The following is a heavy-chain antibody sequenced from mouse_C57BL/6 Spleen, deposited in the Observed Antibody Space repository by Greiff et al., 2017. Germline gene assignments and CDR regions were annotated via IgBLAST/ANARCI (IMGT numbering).Heavy chain of an antibody. J-gene: IGHJ1*03. D-gene: IGHD1-1*01. CDR2: ISNGGGST. Sequence: EVKLVESGGGLVQPGGSLKLSCAASGFTFSDYYMYWVRQTPEKRLEWVAYISNGGGSTYYPATVKGRFTISRDNAKNTLYLQMSRLKSEDTAMYYCARHVRYYGSSPPFDVWGTGTTVTVSS. CDR3: ARHVRYYGSSPPFDV. V-gene: IGHV5-12*01. CDR1: GFTFSDYY.